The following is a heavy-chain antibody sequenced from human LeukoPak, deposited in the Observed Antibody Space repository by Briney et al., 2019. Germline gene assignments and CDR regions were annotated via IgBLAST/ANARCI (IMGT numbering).Heavy chain of an antibody. D-gene: IGHD3-3*01. Sequence: GPLRLSCAASGFIFKNYAMSWVRQAPGKGLEWVSIISGTSDTTRYGDSVRGRFTTSRDNPRNTLYLQMNSLRVDDTAVYYCAKADATIGGAFDIWGQGTMVTVSS. V-gene: IGHV3-23*01. CDR1: GFIFKNYA. CDR3: AKADATIGGAFDI. J-gene: IGHJ3*02. CDR2: ISGTSDTT.